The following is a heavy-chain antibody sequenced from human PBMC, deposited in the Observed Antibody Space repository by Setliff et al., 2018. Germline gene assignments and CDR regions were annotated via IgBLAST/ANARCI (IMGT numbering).Heavy chain of an antibody. Sequence: GGSLRLSCAASGFTFSTYRMHWVRQAPGKGLEWVAVIWDDGSNKYYADSVKGRFTISRDNSKNTLYLQVNSLSADDTAVYYCARESSGGTTYYYYMDVWGKGTTVTVSS. CDR1: GFTFSTYR. D-gene: IGHD6-25*01. J-gene: IGHJ6*03. V-gene: IGHV3-33*08. CDR3: ARESSGGTTYYYYMDV. CDR2: IWDDGSNK.